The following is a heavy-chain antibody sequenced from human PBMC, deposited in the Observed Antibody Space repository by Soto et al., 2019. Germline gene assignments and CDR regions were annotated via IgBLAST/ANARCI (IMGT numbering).Heavy chain of an antibody. CDR3: AREVGGWRQYYFDS. J-gene: IGHJ4*02. D-gene: IGHD3-10*01. Sequence: ASVKVSCKASGYTFTGYYIHWVRQAPGQGLEWMGWTNPSNGGTNYAQKFQGRVTMTRDTSLSIGYMELTTLRSDDTAVFYCAREVGGWRQYYFDSWGLGTLVTVSS. CDR2: TNPSNGGT. V-gene: IGHV1-2*02. CDR1: GYTFTGYY.